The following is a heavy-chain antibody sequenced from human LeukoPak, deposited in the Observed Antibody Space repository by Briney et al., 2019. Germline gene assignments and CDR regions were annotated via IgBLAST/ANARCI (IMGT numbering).Heavy chain of an antibody. V-gene: IGHV3-21*01. CDR2: ISSSSSYI. CDR3: ARDLRYYYDSSGYSPTYFDY. D-gene: IGHD3-22*01. CDR1: GFTFSNYA. J-gene: IGHJ4*02. Sequence: GGSLRLSCAGSGFTFSNYAMNWVRQAPGKGLEWVSSISSSSSYIYYADSVKGRFTISRDNARNSLYLQMNSLRAEDTAVYYCARDLRYYYDSSGYSPTYFDYWGQGTLVTVSS.